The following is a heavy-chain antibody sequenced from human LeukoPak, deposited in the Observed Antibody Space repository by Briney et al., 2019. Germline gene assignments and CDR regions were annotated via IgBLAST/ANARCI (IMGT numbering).Heavy chain of an antibody. D-gene: IGHD3-22*01. Sequence: SETLSLTCTVSGGSISSYYWSWIRQPPGKGLEWIGYIYYSGSTNYNPSLKSRVTISVDTSKNQFSLKLSSVTAADTAVYYCARGRVTMIVLDAFDIWGQGTMVTVSS. CDR2: IYYSGST. V-gene: IGHV4-59*01. J-gene: IGHJ3*02. CDR3: ARGRVTMIVLDAFDI. CDR1: GGSISSYY.